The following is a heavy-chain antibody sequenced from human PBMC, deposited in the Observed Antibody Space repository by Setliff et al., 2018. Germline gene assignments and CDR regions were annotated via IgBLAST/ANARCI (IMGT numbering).Heavy chain of an antibody. CDR3: AKADEGPRRASGSYYPLLRFDP. V-gene: IGHV4-59*01. CDR1: GGSISGYY. D-gene: IGHD3-10*01. J-gene: IGHJ5*02. CDR2: IYYTGTT. Sequence: SETLSLTCTVSGGSISGYYWSWIRQPPGKELEWIGYIYYTGTTNYNPSLKSRATISVDTSKNQFSLKLSSVTAADTALYYCAKADEGPRRASGSYYPLLRFDPWGQGTLVTVSS.